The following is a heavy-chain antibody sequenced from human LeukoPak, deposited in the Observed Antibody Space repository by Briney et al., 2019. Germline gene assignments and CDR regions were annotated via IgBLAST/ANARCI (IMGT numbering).Heavy chain of an antibody. CDR2: ISAYNGNT. D-gene: IGHD2-15*01. Sequence: ASVKVSCKASGGTFSSYAISWVRQAPGQGLEWMGWISAYNGNTNYAQKLQGRVTMTIDKTTSTAYMELRSLRSDDTAVYYCARGGVNCSGGRCPLNWFDPWGQGTPVTVSS. V-gene: IGHV1-18*01. CDR1: GGTFSSYA. CDR3: ARGGVNCSGGRCPLNWFDP. J-gene: IGHJ5*02.